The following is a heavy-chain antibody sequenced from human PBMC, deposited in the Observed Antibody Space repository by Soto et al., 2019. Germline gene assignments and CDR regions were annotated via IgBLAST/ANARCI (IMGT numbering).Heavy chain of an antibody. D-gene: IGHD3-22*01. CDR1: GGTFSSYA. CDR2: IIPIFGTA. Sequence: SVKVSCKASGGTFSSYAISWVRQAPGQGLEWMGGIIPIFGTANYAQKFQGRVTITADESTSTAYMELSSLRSEDTAVYYCAYYDSHDLEYFQHWGQGTLVTVSS. CDR3: AYYDSHDLEYFQH. V-gene: IGHV1-69*13. J-gene: IGHJ1*01.